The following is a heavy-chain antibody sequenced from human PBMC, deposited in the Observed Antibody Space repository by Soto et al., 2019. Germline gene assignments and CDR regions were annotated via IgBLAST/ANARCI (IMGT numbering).Heavy chain of an antibody. V-gene: IGHV4-59*08. D-gene: IGHD4-17*01. J-gene: IGHJ4*02. CDR3: AETTVTTGGYYFDY. CDR1: GGSISSYY. Sequence: SETLSLTCTVSGGSISSYYWSWIRQPPGKGLEWIGYIYYSGSTNYNPSLKSRVTISVDTSKNQFSLKLSSVTAADTAVYYCAETTVTTGGYYFDYWGQGTLVTVSS. CDR2: IYYSGST.